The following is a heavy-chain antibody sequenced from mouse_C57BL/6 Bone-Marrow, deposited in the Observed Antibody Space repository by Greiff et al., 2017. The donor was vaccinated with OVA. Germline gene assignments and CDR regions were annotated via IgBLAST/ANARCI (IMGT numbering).Heavy chain of an antibody. D-gene: IGHD2-5*01. CDR1: GFSLTSYG. CDR2: IWSGGST. CDR3: AGAYYSNYVFAD. V-gene: IGHV2-2*01. J-gene: IGHJ3*01. Sequence: QVQLKESGPGLVQPSQSLSITCTVSGFSLTSYGVHWVRQSPGKGLEWLGVIWSGGSTDYNAAFISRRSSIKENSKSQVFFKMNSLQADDTAIYYCAGAYYSNYVFADWGQGTLVTVSA.